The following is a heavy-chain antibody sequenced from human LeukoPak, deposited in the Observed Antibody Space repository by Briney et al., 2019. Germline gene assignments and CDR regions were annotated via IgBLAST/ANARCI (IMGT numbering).Heavy chain of an antibody. CDR1: GGSISSSSYY. CDR3: ARHKREITMVRGVIITLVTPVDY. D-gene: IGHD3-10*01. CDR2: IYYSGST. J-gene: IGHJ4*02. Sequence: PSETLSLTCTVSGGSISSSSYYWGWIRQPPGKGLEWIGSIYYSGSTYYNPSLKSRVTISVDTSKNQFSLKLSSVTAADTAVYYCARHKREITMVRGVIITLVTPVDYWGQGTLVTVSS. V-gene: IGHV4-39*01.